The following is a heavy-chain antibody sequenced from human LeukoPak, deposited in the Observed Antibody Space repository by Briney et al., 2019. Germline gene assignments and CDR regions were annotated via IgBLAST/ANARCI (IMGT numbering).Heavy chain of an antibody. CDR1: GFIFSSYA. CDR3: AKDARYCSGGSCYSSHYFDY. Sequence: GGSLRLSCAASGFIFSSYAMSWVRQAPGKGLEWVSAISGSGGSTYYADSVKGRFTISRDNSKNTLYLQMNSLRAEDTAIYYCAKDARYCSGGSCYSSHYFDYWGQGTLVTVSS. J-gene: IGHJ4*02. CDR2: ISGSGGST. D-gene: IGHD2-15*01. V-gene: IGHV3-23*01.